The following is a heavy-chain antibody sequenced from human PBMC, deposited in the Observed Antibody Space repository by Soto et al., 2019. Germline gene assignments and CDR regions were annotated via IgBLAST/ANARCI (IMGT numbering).Heavy chain of an antibody. J-gene: IGHJ4*02. CDR3: AHRGGATVGLYYFDY. V-gene: IGHV2-5*01. CDR1: GFSLSTTGVG. CDR2: IYWHDDK. D-gene: IGHD3-16*01. Sequence: SGPTLVNPTQTLTLTCTFSGFSLSTTGVGVSWIRQPPGKALEWLALIYWHDDKRYSPSLKSRLTITKDTSKNQVVLTMTNMDPVDTATYYCAHRGGATVGLYYFDYRAQGALVPGSS.